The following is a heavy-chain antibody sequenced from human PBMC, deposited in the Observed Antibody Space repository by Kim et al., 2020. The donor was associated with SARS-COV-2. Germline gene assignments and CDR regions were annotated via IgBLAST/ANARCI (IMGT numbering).Heavy chain of an antibody. Sequence: FQGRVTMTRDTSTSTVYMELSSLRSEDTAVYYCARDLTTVTTGGAGAFDIWGQGTMVTVSS. CDR3: ARDLTTVTTGGAGAFDI. V-gene: IGHV1-46*01. J-gene: IGHJ3*02. D-gene: IGHD4-17*01.